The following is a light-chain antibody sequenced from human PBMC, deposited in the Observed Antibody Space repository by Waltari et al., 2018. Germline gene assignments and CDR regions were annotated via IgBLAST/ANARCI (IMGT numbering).Light chain of an antibody. Sequence: DIVMTQSPLSLPVTPGEPASISCRSSESLLHGNGYTYLDWYLQKPGQSPQLLISLVSSRAPGVPDRFSGSGSGSDFTLEISRVEAEDVGLYYCMQALQAPYTFGQGTRLDIK. J-gene: IGKJ2*01. CDR3: MQALQAPYT. CDR2: LVS. CDR1: ESLLHGNGYTY. V-gene: IGKV2-28*01.